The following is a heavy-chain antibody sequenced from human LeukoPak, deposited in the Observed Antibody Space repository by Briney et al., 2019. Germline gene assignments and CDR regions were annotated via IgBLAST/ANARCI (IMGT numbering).Heavy chain of an antibody. V-gene: IGHV1-69*05. CDR1: VGTSGSYA. D-gene: IGHD5-18*01. Sequence: SVKVSCKASVGTSGSYAISWVRQAPGQGLEWMGRIIPIFGTANYAQKFQGRVTITTDESTSTAYMELSSLRSEDTAVYYCARENVDTADDAFDIWGQGTMVTVSS. CDR2: IIPIFGTA. J-gene: IGHJ3*02. CDR3: ARENVDTADDAFDI.